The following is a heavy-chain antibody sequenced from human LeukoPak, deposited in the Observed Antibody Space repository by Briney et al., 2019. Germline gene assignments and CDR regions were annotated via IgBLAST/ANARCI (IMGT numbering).Heavy chain of an antibody. J-gene: IGHJ3*02. CDR1: GFTFSSYW. CDR3: AKDYYDPPWAFDI. V-gene: IGHV3-7*01. D-gene: IGHD3-22*01. Sequence: GGSLRLSCAASGFTFSSYWMSWVRQAPGKGLEWVANIKQDGSEKYYVDSVKGRFTISRDNAKNSLYLQMNSLRAEDTAVYYCAKDYYDPPWAFDIWGQGTMVTVSS. CDR2: IKQDGSEK.